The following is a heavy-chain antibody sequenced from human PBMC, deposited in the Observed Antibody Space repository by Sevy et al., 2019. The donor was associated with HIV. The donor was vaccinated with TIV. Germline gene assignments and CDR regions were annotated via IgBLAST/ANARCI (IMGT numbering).Heavy chain of an antibody. Sequence: GGSLRLSCAASGFTFSGSAMVWVRQASGKGLEWVGHLSSRANSYATAYGASVKGRFTISREDSKNTAYLQMNSLKTEDTALYFCTRRYYDSSGPQYYYMDVWGKGTTVTVSS. CDR2: LSSRANSYAT. CDR1: GFTFSGSA. CDR3: TRRYYDSSGPQYYYMDV. V-gene: IGHV3-73*01. J-gene: IGHJ6*03. D-gene: IGHD3-22*01.